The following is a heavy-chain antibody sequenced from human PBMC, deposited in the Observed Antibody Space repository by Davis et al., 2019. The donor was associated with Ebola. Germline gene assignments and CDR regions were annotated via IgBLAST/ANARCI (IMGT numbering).Heavy chain of an antibody. J-gene: IGHJ4*01. CDR2: IAQSGST. CDR1: GGFIGSGGYS. V-gene: IGHV4-30-2*01. CDR3: ARVGANTEYDIAY. D-gene: IGHD4/OR15-4a*01. Sequence: LRLSCSVSGGFIGSGGYSWSWIRQPPGKGLEWIGYIAQSGSTFYTPSLRSRVIISMNRSKNQFSLRVNSVTAADTAIYYCARVGANTEYDIAYWGHGTLVTVSS.